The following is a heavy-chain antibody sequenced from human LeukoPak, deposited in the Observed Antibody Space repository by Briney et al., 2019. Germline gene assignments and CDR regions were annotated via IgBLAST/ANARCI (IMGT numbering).Heavy chain of an antibody. CDR2: ISSSGSTI. V-gene: IGHV3-48*03. CDR3: AKDGHSVGGSTSCYVT. J-gene: IGHJ5*02. D-gene: IGHD2-2*01. Sequence: PGGSLRLPCAASGFTFSSYEMNWVRQAPGKGLEWVSYISSSGSTIYYADSVKGRFTISRDNSKNTLYLQMNSLRAEDTAVYYCAKDGHSVGGSTSCYVTWGQGTLVTVSS. CDR1: GFTFSSYE.